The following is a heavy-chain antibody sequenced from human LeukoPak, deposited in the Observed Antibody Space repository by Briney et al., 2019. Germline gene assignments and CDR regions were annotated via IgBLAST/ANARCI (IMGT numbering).Heavy chain of an antibody. CDR1: GFTFSSYE. V-gene: IGHV3-48*03. J-gene: IGHJ4*02. D-gene: IGHD6-19*01. Sequence: GGSLRLSCAASGFTFSSYEMNWVRQAPGEGLGWVSYISSSGSTIYYADPVKGRFTISRDNAKNSLYLQMNRMRAEDTAVYYCARDLGVAVAEAYWGQGTLVTVSS. CDR2: ISSSGSTI. CDR3: ARDLGVAVAEAY.